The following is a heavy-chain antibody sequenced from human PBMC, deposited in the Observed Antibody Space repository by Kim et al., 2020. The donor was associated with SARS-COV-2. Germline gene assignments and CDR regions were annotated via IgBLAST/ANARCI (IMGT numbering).Heavy chain of an antibody. CDR3: ARGVITTGFDY. J-gene: IGHJ4*02. V-gene: IGHV4-34*01. D-gene: IGHD3-22*01. Sequence: STNDNPSPKSRLTISIDTSKNHLSLKLTSVTAADTAVYYCARGVITTGFDYWGQGTLVTVSS. CDR2: ST.